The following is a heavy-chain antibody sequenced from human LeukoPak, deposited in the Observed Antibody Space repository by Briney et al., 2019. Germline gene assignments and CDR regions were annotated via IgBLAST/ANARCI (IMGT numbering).Heavy chain of an antibody. CDR3: ARGYGDYGFFSG. V-gene: IGHV1-2*02. Sequence: ASVKVSCKASGYTFTGYYMHWVRQAPGQGLEWMGWINPNSGGTNYAQKFQGRVTMTRDTSISTAYMEPSRLRSDDTAVYYCARGYGDYGFFSGWGQGTLVTVSS. CDR2: INPNSGGT. D-gene: IGHD4-17*01. J-gene: IGHJ4*02. CDR1: GYTFTGYY.